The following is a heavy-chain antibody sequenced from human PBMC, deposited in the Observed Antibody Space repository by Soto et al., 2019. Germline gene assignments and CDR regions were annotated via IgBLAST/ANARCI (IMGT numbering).Heavy chain of an antibody. J-gene: IGHJ6*02. CDR2: INTSGGSP. CDR3: ARGGRHSDYYYYYGMDV. V-gene: IGHV1-46*01. CDR1: GYTYTVDY. D-gene: IGHD6-25*01. Sequence: ASVKGSWKAFGYTYTVDYIHWLSQAPGQGLEWMGVINTSGGSPTYAQKFQDRVTMTRDTSTSTVYMELSSLRSEDTAVYYCARGGRHSDYYYYYGMDVWGQGTTVTVSS.